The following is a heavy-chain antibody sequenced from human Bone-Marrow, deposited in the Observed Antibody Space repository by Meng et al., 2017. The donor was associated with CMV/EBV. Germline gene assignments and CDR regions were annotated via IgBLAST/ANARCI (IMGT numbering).Heavy chain of an antibody. D-gene: IGHD4-11*01. V-gene: IGHV3-30*02. J-gene: IGHJ5*02. CDR1: GFTFSSYG. CDR2: IRYDGSNK. Sequence: GESLKISCAASGFTFSSYGMHWVRQAPGKGLEWVAFIRYDGSNKYYADSVKGRFTISRDNSKNTLYLQMNSLRAEDTAVYYCAKAPSNYGIENWFDPWGQGTLVTVSS. CDR3: AKAPSNYGIENWFDP.